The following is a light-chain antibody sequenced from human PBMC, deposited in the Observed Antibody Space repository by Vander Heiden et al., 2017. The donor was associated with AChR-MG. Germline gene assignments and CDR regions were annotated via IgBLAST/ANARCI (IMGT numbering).Light chain of an antibody. J-gene: IGLJ3*02. CDR2: KDS. CDR3: AVWDHSLRTWV. CDR1: IANLGGNP. V-gene: IGLV1-47*01. Sequence: PHSASGTPGQRVTISCSGGIANLGGNPVYWFHQFPVTAPHLLVYKDSERPSGVPGRFSGSKSGSAASLAISGLRVEDEAEYYCAVWDHSLRTWVFGGGTKLTVL.